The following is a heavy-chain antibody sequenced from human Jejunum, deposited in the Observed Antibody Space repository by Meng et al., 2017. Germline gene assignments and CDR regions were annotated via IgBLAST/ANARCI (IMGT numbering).Heavy chain of an antibody. CDR3: VEEIAGAAEFAY. CDR2: INSDRSST. CDR1: GFTFSSYW. J-gene: IGHJ4*02. V-gene: IGHV3-74*01. Sequence: GGSLRLSCAASGFTFSSYWMHWVRQAPGKGLEWVSRINSDRSSTSYADSVKGRFSISRDNAENTLYLQMNSLRAEDTPVYNCVEEIAGAAEFAYWGQGTLVTVSS. D-gene: IGHD5-24*01.